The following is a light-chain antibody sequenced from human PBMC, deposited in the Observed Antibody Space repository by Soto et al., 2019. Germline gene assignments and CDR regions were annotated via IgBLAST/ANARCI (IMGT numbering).Light chain of an antibody. J-gene: IGKJ5*01. Sequence: EIVLTQSPGILSLSPGERAALSCRSSQTVSNFFLAWYQQNPGQAPRLLVYGTSSRATGIPDRFSGSGSETDFTLTISGLEPDDFAVYYCQQYEESPITFGQGTRWRL. CDR3: QQYEESPIT. V-gene: IGKV3-20*01. CDR1: QTVSNFF. CDR2: GTS.